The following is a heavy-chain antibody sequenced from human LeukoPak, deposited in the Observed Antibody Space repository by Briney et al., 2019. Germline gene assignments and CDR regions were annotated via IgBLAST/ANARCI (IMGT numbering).Heavy chain of an antibody. CDR3: AKDWFRYCSSTSCYAENRFDY. V-gene: IGHV3-23*01. Sequence: GGSLRLSCAASGFTFSSYGMSWVRQAPGKGLEWVSAISGSGGSTYYADSVKGRFTISRDNSKNTLYLQINSLRAEDTAVYYCAKDWFRYCSSTSCYAENRFDYWGQGTLVTVSS. D-gene: IGHD2-2*01. CDR2: ISGSGGST. CDR1: GFTFSSYG. J-gene: IGHJ4*02.